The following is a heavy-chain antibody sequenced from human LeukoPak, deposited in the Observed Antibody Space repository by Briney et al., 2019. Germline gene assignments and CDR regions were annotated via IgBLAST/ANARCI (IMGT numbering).Heavy chain of an antibody. CDR3: ARERFSRWFDP. D-gene: IGHD3-10*01. CDR2: IIPILGIA. CDR1: GGTFSSYT. J-gene: IGHJ5*02. V-gene: IGHV1-69*04. Sequence: SVKVSCKASGGTFSSYTISWVRQAPGQGLEWMGRIIPILGIANYAQKFQGRVTITADKSTSTAYMELSSLRSEDTAAYYCARERFSRWFDPWGQGTLVTVSS.